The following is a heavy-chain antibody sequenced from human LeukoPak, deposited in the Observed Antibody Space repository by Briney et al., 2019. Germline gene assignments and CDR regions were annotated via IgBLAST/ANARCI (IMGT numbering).Heavy chain of an antibody. CDR3: ARGATAMVFISFFDY. J-gene: IGHJ4*02. V-gene: IGHV4-34*01. CDR2: IYHSGST. D-gene: IGHD5-18*01. Sequence: SETLSLTCAVYGGSFSGYYWSWIRQPPGKGLEWIGEIYHSGSTNYNPSLKSRVTISVDTSKNQFSLKLSSVTAADTAVYYCARGATAMVFISFFDYWGQGTLVTVSS. CDR1: GGSFSGYY.